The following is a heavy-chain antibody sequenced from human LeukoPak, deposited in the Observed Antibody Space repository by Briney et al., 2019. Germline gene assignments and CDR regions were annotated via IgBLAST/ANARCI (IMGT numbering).Heavy chain of an antibody. CDR2: IYYNTGST. D-gene: IGHD1-26*01. CDR1: GGSISGGSYY. CDR3: AREGVGATQFDF. Sequence: PSETLSLTCTVSGGSISGGSYYWSWVRQPPGKGLEWIGYIYYNTGSTTYTPSLKSRVTISLDTSKNQFSLELRSVTTADTAVYYYAREGVGATQFDFWGQGTLVTVSS. V-gene: IGHV4-61*01. J-gene: IGHJ4*02.